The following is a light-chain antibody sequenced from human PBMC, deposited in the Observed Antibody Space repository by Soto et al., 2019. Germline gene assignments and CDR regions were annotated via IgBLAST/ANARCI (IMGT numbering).Light chain of an antibody. J-gene: IGLJ1*01. Sequence: HSALTKPASVSGLPGQSITISCTGTSSDVGGYNYVSWYQHHPGKAPKLMIYDVSNRPSGVSNRFSGSKSGNTASLTISGLQPEDEADYYCCSYTTSNTRQIVFGTGTKVTVL. V-gene: IGLV2-14*03. CDR3: CSYTTSNTRQIV. CDR1: SSDVGGYNY. CDR2: DVS.